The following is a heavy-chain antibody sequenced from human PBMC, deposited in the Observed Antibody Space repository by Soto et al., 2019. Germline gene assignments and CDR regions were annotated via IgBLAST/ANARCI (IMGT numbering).Heavy chain of an antibody. V-gene: IGHV5-51*01. Sequence: XESLKISCKCSGYSFTSYWIGLVRQMPGKGLEWMGIIYPGDSDTRYSPSFQGQVTISADKSISTAYLQWSSLKASDTAMYYCARLGNRQLGHSGMDVWGQGTTVTV. J-gene: IGHJ6*02. CDR1: GYSFTSYW. CDR3: ARLGNRQLGHSGMDV. CDR2: IYPGDSDT. D-gene: IGHD6-6*01.